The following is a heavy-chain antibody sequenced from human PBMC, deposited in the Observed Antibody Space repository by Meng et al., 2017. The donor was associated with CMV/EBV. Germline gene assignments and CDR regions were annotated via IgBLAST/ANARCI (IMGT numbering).Heavy chain of an antibody. V-gene: IGHV1-69*10. D-gene: IGHD2-2*01. J-gene: IGHJ6*02. CDR3: ARGTIVVVPAARTYYYYGMDV. CDR1: GGTFSSYA. Sequence: SVKVSCKASGGTFSSYAISWVRQAPGQGLEWMGGIIPILGIANCAQKFQGRVTITADKSTSTAYMELSSLRSEDTAVYYCARGTIVVVPAARTYYYYGMDVWGQGTTVTVSS. CDR2: IIPILGIA.